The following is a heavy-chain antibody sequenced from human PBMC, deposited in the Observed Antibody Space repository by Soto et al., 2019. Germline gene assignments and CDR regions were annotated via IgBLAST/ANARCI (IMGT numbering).Heavy chain of an antibody. V-gene: IGHV1-3*01. CDR2: INAGNGNT. CDR3: ARENVPRGDGVVIPDYYYYYGMDV. J-gene: IGHJ6*02. Sequence: GASVKVSCKASGYTFTSYAMHWVRQAPGQRLEWMGWINAGNGNTKYSQKFQGRVTITRDTSASTAYMELSSLRSEDTAVYYCARENVPRGDGVVIPDYYYYYGMDVWGQGTTVTVSS. D-gene: IGHD3-3*01. CDR1: GYTFTSYA.